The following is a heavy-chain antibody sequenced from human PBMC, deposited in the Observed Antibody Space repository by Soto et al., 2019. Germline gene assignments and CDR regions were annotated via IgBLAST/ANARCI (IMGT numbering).Heavy chain of an antibody. J-gene: IGHJ5*02. CDR2: INPDAGAT. Sequence: ASVKVSCKASAYSFTTYHIHWVRQAPGQGLEWMGLINPDAGATNYAQRFQGRLRLTRDTSTSTVYMELRSLRFDDTAVYYCARGDIVLVPASEGNWFDPWGQGTLVTVPS. D-gene: IGHD2-2*01. CDR3: ARGDIVLVPASEGNWFDP. CDR1: AYSFTTYH. V-gene: IGHV1-46*01.